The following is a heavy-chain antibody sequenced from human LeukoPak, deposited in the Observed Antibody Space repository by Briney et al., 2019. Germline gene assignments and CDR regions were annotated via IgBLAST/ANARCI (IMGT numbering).Heavy chain of an antibody. CDR3: ARGVVYYDSSGFSYYFDY. CDR2: MYHSGST. J-gene: IGHJ4*02. D-gene: IGHD3-22*01. CDR1: GYSISSGHY. Sequence: KPSETLSLTCTVSGYSISSGHYWGWIRQPPGKGLEWIGSMYHSGSTYYDPPLKSRVTISEDTSKNQFSLKLSSVTAADTAVYYCARGVVYYDSSGFSYYFDYWGQGTLVTVSS. V-gene: IGHV4-38-2*02.